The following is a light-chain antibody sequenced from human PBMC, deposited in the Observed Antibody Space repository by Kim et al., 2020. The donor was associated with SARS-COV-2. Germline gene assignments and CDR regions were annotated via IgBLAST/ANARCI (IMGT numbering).Light chain of an antibody. CDR3: QYFDSNTQV. J-gene: IGLJ3*02. CDR1: GGSIYSTN. CDR2: ENT. Sequence: VTIYGTRSGGSIYSTNRQWNQQRPGTYPAAEIFENTRRTSGVADRFSGSIDGSSNAATLSISGLKTEDEADYYCQYFDSNTQVFGGGTQLTVL. V-gene: IGLV6-57*01.